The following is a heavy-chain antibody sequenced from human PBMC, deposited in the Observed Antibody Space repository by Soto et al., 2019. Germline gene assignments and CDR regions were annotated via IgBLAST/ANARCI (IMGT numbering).Heavy chain of an antibody. CDR3: ARASVAYSHYGLGV. J-gene: IGHJ6*02. D-gene: IGHD5-12*01. CDR2: VKQDGSDK. CDR1: GFTLSSYW. V-gene: IGHV3-7*01. Sequence: EVQLVESGGGLVQPGGSLRLSCAASGFTLSSYWMSWVRQAPGKGLDWVANVKQDGSDKYYADSVKGRFTISRDNAKNSLYLQMNSLRADDTAVYYCARASVAYSHYGLGVWGQGTTVTVSS.